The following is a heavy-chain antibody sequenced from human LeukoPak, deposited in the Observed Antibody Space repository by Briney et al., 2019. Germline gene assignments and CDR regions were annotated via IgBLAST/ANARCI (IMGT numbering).Heavy chain of an antibody. V-gene: IGHV3-15*01. J-gene: IGHJ6*03. CDR3: TTGSMVRGVIGPYYYYYMDV. D-gene: IGHD3-10*01. CDR1: GFTFSNAW. CDR2: IKSKTDGGTT. Sequence: PGGSLRLSCAASGFTFSNAWMSWVRQAPGKGLEWVGRIKSKTDGGTTDYAAPVKGRFTISRDDSKNTLYLQMNSLKTEDTAVYYCTTGSMVRGVIGPYYYYYMDVWGKGTTVTVSS.